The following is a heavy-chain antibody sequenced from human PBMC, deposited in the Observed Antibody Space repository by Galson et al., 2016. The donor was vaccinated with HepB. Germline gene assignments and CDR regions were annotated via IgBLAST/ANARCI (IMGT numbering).Heavy chain of an antibody. J-gene: IGHJ4*02. D-gene: IGHD2-2*01. CDR1: GFTFNSAW. CDR2: IKSKTDGETT. CDR3: TRCRTSCSTFDY. V-gene: IGHV3-15*01. Sequence: SLRLSCAVSGFTFNSAWMSWVRQAPGKGLEWVGRIKSKTDGETTDYAAPVKGRFTISRDDSKNTLYLQMNSLKAEDTAVYYCTRCRTSCSTFDYWGQGTLVTVSS.